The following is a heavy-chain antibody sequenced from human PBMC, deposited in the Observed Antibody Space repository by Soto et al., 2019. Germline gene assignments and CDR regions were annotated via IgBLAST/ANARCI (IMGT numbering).Heavy chain of an antibody. CDR2: VYYTGST. D-gene: IGHD6-19*01. CDR3: ARSVAVPGAHIDY. V-gene: IGHV4-59*01. J-gene: IGHJ4*02. CDR1: GGSISGSY. Sequence: SETLSLTCRVSGGSISGSYWSWIRQSPGKGLEWLGYVYYTGSTNYSPSLRSRVSISVDTSKNEFSLRLSSVTAADTAVYFCARSVAVPGAHIDYWGQGTQVTVSS.